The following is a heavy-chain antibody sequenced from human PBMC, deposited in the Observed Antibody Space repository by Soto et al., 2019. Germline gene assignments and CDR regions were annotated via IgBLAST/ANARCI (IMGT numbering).Heavy chain of an antibody. Sequence: GGSLRLSCEASTFAFTFRNYGMHWVRLVPGKGLEWLAVISHDGDDQYYADSVKGRFTVSRDNVRNILYLHMNSLSSEDTALYYGAKDSVQKATFEYWGQGTLVAVSS. CDR3: AKDSVQKATFEY. V-gene: IGHV3-30*18. D-gene: IGHD1-1*01. CDR1: TFAFTFRNYG. J-gene: IGHJ4*02. CDR2: ISHDGDDQ.